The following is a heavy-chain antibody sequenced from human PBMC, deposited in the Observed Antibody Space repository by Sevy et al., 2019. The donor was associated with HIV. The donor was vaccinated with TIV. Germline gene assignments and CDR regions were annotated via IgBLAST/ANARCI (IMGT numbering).Heavy chain of an antibody. CDR3: AREIYSGYDLTSFDY. CDR2: IYTSGST. J-gene: IGHJ4*02. V-gene: IGHV4-4*07. CDR1: GGSISSYY. Sequence: SETLSLTCTVSGGSISSYYWSWIRQPAGKGLEWIGRIYTSGSTNYNPSLKSRVTMSVDTSKNQFSLKLRSVTAADTAVYYCAREIYSGYDLTSFDYWGQGTLVTVSS. D-gene: IGHD5-12*01.